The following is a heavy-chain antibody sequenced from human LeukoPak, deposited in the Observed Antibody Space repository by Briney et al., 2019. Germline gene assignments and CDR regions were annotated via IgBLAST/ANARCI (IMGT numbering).Heavy chain of an antibody. CDR3: ARDSGGYSNYPNGYYFDY. D-gene: IGHD4-11*01. CDR2: IYYSGST. J-gene: IGHJ4*02. Sequence: SETLSLTCTVSGGSISSYYWSWIRQPPGKGLEWIGYIYYSGSTNYNPSLKSRVTISVDTSKNQFSLKLSSVTAADTAVYYCARDSGGYSNYPNGYYFDYWGQGTPVTVSS. CDR1: GGSISSYY. V-gene: IGHV4-59*01.